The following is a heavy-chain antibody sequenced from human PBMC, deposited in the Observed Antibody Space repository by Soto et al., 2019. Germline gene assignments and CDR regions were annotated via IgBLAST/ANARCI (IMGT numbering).Heavy chain of an antibody. V-gene: IGHV3-23*01. D-gene: IGHD3-16*02. J-gene: IGHJ4*02. CDR1: GFTFSSYA. CDR2: ISGSGGST. CDR3: AKDQSPNYDYIWGSYRYFAY. Sequence: EVQLLESGGGLVQPGGSLRLSCAASGFTFSSYAMSWVRQAPGKGLXWVSAISGSGGSTYYADSVKGRFTISRDNSKNTLYLQMNSLRAEDTAVYYCAKDQSPNYDYIWGSYRYFAYWGQGTLVTVSS.